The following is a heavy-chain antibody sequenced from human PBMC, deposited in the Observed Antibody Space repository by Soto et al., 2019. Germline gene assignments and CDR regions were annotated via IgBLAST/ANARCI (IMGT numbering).Heavy chain of an antibody. Sequence: SETLSLTCTVSGGSISSDDYYWSWIRQPPGKGLEWIGYIYYSGSTYYNPSLKSRSTISIDTSKNQFLLNVDSVTAADTAVYYCARLYTGYEAFDYWGQGTLVTVSS. CDR3: ARLYTGYEAFDY. J-gene: IGHJ4*02. CDR1: GGSISSDDYY. CDR2: IYYSGST. V-gene: IGHV4-30-4*01. D-gene: IGHD5-12*01.